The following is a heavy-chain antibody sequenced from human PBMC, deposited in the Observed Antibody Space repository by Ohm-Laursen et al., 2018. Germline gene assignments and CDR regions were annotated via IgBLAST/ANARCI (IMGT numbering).Heavy chain of an antibody. CDR3: ARTGIAAAGTFDY. V-gene: IGHV4-38-2*01. D-gene: IGHD6-13*01. CDR1: GYSISSGYY. CDR2: IYHSGST. Sequence: GTLSLTCAVSGYSISSGYYWGWIRQPPGKGLEWIGSIYHSGSTYYNPSLKSRVTISVDTSKNQFSLKLSSVTAADTAVYYCARTGIAAAGTFDYWGQGILVTVSS. J-gene: IGHJ4*02.